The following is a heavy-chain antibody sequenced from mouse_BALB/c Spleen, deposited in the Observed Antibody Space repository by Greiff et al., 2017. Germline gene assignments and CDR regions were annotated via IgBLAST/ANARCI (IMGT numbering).Heavy chain of an antibody. J-gene: IGHJ2*01. CDR2: IYPGDGDT. D-gene: IGHD2-5*01. V-gene: IGHV1-80*01. CDR1: GYAFSSYW. CDR3: AKEGKSNWDY. Sequence: QVQLQQSGAELVRPGSSVKISCKASGYAFSSYWMNWVKQRPGQGLEWIGQIYPGDGDTNYNGKFKGKATLTADKSSSTAYMQLSSLTSEDSAVYFCAKEGKSNWDYWGQGTTLTVSS.